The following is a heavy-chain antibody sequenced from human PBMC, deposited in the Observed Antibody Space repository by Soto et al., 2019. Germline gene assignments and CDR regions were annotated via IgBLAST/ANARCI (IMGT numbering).Heavy chain of an antibody. CDR1: GGSISSHY. CDR3: ARTYYDFWSGSYYYYMDV. D-gene: IGHD3-3*01. Sequence: SETLSLTCTVSGGSISSHYWTWIRQPPGKGLEWIGYINYSGSTNYNPSLKGRVTISVDTSMNQFSLKLSSVTAADTAVYYCARTYYDFWSGSYYYYMDVWGKGTTVTVSS. V-gene: IGHV4-59*08. J-gene: IGHJ6*03. CDR2: INYSGST.